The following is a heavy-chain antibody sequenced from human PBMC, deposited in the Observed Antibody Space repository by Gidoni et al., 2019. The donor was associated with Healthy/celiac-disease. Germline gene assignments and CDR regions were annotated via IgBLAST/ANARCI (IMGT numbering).Heavy chain of an antibody. CDR2: IKQDGSEK. V-gene: IGHV3-7*01. CDR1: GFPFSSYW. D-gene: IGHD3-16*01. CDR3: ARESHTLGGYYYYGMDV. Sequence: EVQLVESGGGLVQPGGSLRLSCAASGFPFSSYWMSWVRQAPGTGLEWVANIKQDGSEKYYLDSVKGRFTISRDNAKNSLYLQMNSLRAEDTAVYYCARESHTLGGYYYYGMDVWGQGTTVTVSS. J-gene: IGHJ6*02.